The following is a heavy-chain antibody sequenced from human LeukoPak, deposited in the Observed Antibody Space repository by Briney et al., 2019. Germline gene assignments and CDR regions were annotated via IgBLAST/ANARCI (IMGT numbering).Heavy chain of an antibody. CDR3: ARGPYGTGSHFDF. Sequence: ASVEVSCKASGSTFSSYDINWVRQAPGQGLEWMGWMNPNSGDTGYTQRFQGRVTMTRDTSISTAYMELSSLRSEDTAVYYCARGPYGTGSHFDFWGQGTLVTVSS. CDR2: MNPNSGDT. V-gene: IGHV1-8*02. CDR1: GSTFSSYD. D-gene: IGHD3-10*01. J-gene: IGHJ4*02.